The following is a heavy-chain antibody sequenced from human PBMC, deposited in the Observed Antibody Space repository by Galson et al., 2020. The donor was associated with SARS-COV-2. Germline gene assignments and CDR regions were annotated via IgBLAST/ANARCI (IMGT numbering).Heavy chain of an antibody. Sequence: GESLKISCKASGYAFSSYGISWVRQAPGQGLEWMGWIGAHNRHTKYAQILQGRVTMTIDSSTSTVYMELRSLRSDDTAVYYCARDGVTVSRGEDYFYYGLDVWGRGTTVTV. J-gene: IGHJ6*02. CDR2: IGAHNRHT. V-gene: IGHV1-18*01. CDR3: ARDGVTVSRGEDYFYYGLDV. D-gene: IGHD3-16*01. CDR1: GYAFSSYG.